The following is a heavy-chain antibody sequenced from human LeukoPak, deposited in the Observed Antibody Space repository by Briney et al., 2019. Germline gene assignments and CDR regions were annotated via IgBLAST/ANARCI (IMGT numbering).Heavy chain of an antibody. Sequence: PGGSLRLSCAASGFIFSNYGMNWVRQAPGKGLEWVSHITASGTAMFYADSVKGRFTISRDNAKSSLYLQLNSLRDEDTAVYYCASSGSYRFDYWGQGTLVTVSS. J-gene: IGHJ4*02. V-gene: IGHV3-48*02. CDR3: ASSGSYRFDY. CDR2: ITASGTAM. CDR1: GFIFSNYG. D-gene: IGHD1-26*01.